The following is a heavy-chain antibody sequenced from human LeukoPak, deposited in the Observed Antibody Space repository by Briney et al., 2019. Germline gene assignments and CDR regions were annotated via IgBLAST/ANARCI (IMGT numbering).Heavy chain of an antibody. CDR3: AREYTAMAFDY. CDR1: GFSFSNDS. CDR2: ISSSSKYI. D-gene: IGHD5-18*01. Sequence: PGGSLRLPCAASGFSFSNDSMNWVRQPPGKGLEWVSSISSSSKYIYYADSVKGRFTISRDNAKNSLYLQMNNLRAEDSAVYYCAREYTAMAFDYWAQGTLVTVSS. J-gene: IGHJ4*02. V-gene: IGHV3-21*01.